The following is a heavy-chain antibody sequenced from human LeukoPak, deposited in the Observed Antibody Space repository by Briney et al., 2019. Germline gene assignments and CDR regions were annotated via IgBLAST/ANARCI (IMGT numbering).Heavy chain of an antibody. CDR2: ISDKNSNI. D-gene: IGHD3-16*01. V-gene: IGHV3-48*01. CDR3: VTDWPVW. CDR1: GLSFSNFG. J-gene: IGHJ4*02. Sequence: GGSLRLSCAASGLSFSNFGFHWARQAPGKGLEWVSYISDKNSNIHYADSVKARFTISRDNAKNSLFLQMNSLRAEDTAVYFCVTDWPVWWGQGTLVTVSS.